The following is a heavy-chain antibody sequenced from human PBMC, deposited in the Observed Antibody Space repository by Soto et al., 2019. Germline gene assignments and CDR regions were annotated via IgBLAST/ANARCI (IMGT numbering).Heavy chain of an antibody. CDR3: TRQNGDLFEY. J-gene: IGHJ4*02. CDR1: GFTFSGSA. V-gene: IGHV3-73*01. Sequence: QAGGSLRLSCAASGFTFSGSAMHWVRQASGKGLEWVGHIRTKANRYATVYAESVKGRFTISRDDSKNTAYLQVNSLKTEDTAVYYCTRQNGDLFEYWGQGALVTVSS. CDR2: IRTKANRYAT. D-gene: IGHD4-17*01.